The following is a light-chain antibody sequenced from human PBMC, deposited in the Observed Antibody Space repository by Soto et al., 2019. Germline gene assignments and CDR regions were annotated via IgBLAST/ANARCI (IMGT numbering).Light chain of an antibody. CDR3: QQYDSSPWT. CDR2: GAS. CDR1: QSVRSSF. V-gene: IGKV3-20*01. J-gene: IGKJ1*01. Sequence: ESVLTQSPGTLSLSPGERATLSCRASQSVRSSFLAWYQLKPGQAPRLLIYGASSRATGIPDRFRGSGSGTDFTLTISRLEPEDFAVYYCQQYDSSPWTFGQGTKVEIK.